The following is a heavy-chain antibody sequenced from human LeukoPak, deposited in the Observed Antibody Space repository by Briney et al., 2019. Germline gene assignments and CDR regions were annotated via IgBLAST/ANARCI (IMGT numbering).Heavy chain of an antibody. V-gene: IGHV3-23*01. Sequence: GGSLRLSCAASGFTFSSYAMSWVRQAPGKGLEWVSAISGSGGSTYYADSVKGRFPISRDNSKNTLYLQMNSLRAEDTAVYYCAKDPEGTGKIDPWGQGTLVTVSS. CDR2: ISGSGGST. CDR3: AKDPEGTGKIDP. J-gene: IGHJ5*02. CDR1: GFTFSSYA. D-gene: IGHD1-1*01.